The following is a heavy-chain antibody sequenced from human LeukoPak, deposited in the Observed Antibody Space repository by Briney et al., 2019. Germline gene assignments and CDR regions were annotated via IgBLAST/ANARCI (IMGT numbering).Heavy chain of an antibody. CDR2: MGSSGTNG. CDR1: GFTFSSYE. Sequence: GGSLRLSCAASGFTFSSYEMNWVRQAPGKGLEWVSSMGSSGTNGYYAVSVKGRFIISRDNAKNSLFLQMNSLRAEDSALYYCVRGLGAPAAGAFDLWGQGTLVTVSS. D-gene: IGHD3-16*01. J-gene: IGHJ3*01. V-gene: IGHV3-48*03. CDR3: VRGLGAPAAGAFDL.